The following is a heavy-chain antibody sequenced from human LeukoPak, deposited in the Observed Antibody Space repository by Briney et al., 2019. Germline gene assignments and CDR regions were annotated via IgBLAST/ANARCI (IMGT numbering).Heavy chain of an antibody. D-gene: IGHD1-7*01. V-gene: IGHV4-59*12. J-gene: IGHJ6*02. CDR2: IYHTGST. CDR3: ARETGTSNMDV. Sequence: PSETLSLTCTVSGGSISTYYWSWIRQPPGKGLEWIGYIYHTGSTKYNPSLKSRVTMSVDTSKNQFSLKLTSVTAADTAVYYCARETGTSNMDVWGQGTTVTVSS. CDR1: GGSISTYY.